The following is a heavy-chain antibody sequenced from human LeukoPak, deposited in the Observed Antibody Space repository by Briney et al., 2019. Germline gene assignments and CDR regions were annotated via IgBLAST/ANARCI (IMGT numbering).Heavy chain of an antibody. Sequence: PSETLSLTCTVSGGSISSYYWSWIRQPPGKGLEWIGYIDYSGSTNYNPSLKSRVTISVDTSKNQFSLKLSSVTAADTAVYYCARSDSSGYRSWSDPWGQGTLVTVSS. V-gene: IGHV4-59*01. J-gene: IGHJ5*02. D-gene: IGHD3-22*01. CDR1: GGSISSYY. CDR3: ARSDSSGYRSWSDP. CDR2: IDYSGST.